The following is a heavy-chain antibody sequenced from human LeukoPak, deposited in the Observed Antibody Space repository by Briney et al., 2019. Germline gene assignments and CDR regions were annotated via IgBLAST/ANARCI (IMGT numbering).Heavy chain of an antibody. D-gene: IGHD2-2*01. Sequence: ASVKVSCKASGYTFTSYYMHWVRQAPGPEREGMGIINPSGGSTSYAQKFQGRVTMTRDTPTSTVYMELSSLRPEDTAVYYCARYCSSTSCYQAAFDYWGQGTLVTVSS. J-gene: IGHJ4*02. CDR2: INPSGGST. CDR3: ARYCSSTSCYQAAFDY. CDR1: GYTFTSYY. V-gene: IGHV1-46*01.